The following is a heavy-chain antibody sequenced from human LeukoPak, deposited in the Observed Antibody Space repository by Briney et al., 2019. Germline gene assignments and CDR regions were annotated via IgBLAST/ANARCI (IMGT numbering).Heavy chain of an antibody. Sequence: GESLKISCKGSGYSFNSYWIGWVRQMPGKGLEWMGIIYPGDSDTRYSPSFQGQVTISADKSISTAYLQWSSLKASDTAMYYCARQNPYNNGLFDYWGQGTLVTVSS. J-gene: IGHJ4*02. V-gene: IGHV5-51*01. CDR2: IYPGDSDT. CDR1: GYSFNSYW. CDR3: ARQNPYNNGLFDY. D-gene: IGHD1-1*01.